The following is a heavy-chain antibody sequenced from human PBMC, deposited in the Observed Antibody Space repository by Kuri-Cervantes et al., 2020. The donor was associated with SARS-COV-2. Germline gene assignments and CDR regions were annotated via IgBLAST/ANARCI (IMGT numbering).Heavy chain of an antibody. CDR2: INHSGST. CDR3: AGGRGALGYCSSTSCYRGWYFDY. J-gene: IGHJ4*02. V-gene: IGHV4-34*01. D-gene: IGHD2-2*01. Sequence: SETLSLTCAVYGGSFSGYYWSWIRQPPGKGLEWIGEINHSGSTNYNPSLKSRVTISVDTSKNQFSLKLSSVTAADTAVYYCAGGRGALGYCSSTSCYRGWYFDYWGQGTLVTVSS. CDR1: GGSFSGYY.